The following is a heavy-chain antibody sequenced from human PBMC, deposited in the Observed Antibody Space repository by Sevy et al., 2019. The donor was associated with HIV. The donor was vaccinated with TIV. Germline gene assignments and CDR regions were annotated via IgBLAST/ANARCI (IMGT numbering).Heavy chain of an antibody. V-gene: IGHV3-30-3*01. CDR1: GFTFSDYS. CDR2: ISYDGSNK. J-gene: IGHJ1*01. CDR3: ALERLSSIVAEYFQN. D-gene: IGHD1-1*01. Sequence: GGSLRLSCAASGFTFSDYSMHWVRQAPGKGLEWVATISYDGSNKDYADSVKGRFTLSRDNSKNSLFLQMNSLRAEDTAVYYCALERLSSIVAEYFQNWGQGTLVTVSS.